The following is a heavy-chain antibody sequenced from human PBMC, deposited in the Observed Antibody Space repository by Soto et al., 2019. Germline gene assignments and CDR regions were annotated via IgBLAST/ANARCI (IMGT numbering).Heavy chain of an antibody. CDR2: IIPIFHTA. CDR1: GDTFNSYA. D-gene: IGHD2-2*01. CDR3: ARVGYCNTTSCLFYYYNHVMDV. Sequence: SVKVSCKASGDTFNSYAISWVRRAPGQGLEWMGGIIPIFHTANYAQKFQARVTMTADESARTAYMELSGLRSEDTAVYYCARVGYCNTTSCLFYYYNHVMDVWGQGTTVTVSS. J-gene: IGHJ6*02. V-gene: IGHV1-69*13.